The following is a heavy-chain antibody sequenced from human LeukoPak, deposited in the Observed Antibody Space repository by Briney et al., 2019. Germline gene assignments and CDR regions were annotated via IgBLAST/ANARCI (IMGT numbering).Heavy chain of an antibody. CDR1: GFTFTTYA. V-gene: IGHV4-59*01. D-gene: IGHD2-21*01. CDR3: ARGLAYCGGDCYSTPFDY. CDR2: IYYSGST. J-gene: IGHJ4*02. Sequence: GSLRLSCAASGFTFTTYAMSWIRQPPGKGLEWIGYIYYSGSTNYNPSLKSRVTISVDTSKNQFSLKLSSVTAADTVVYYCARGLAYCGGDCYSTPFDYWGQGTLVTVSS.